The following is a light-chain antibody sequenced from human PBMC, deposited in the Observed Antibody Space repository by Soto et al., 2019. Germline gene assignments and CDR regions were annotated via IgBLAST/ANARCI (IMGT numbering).Light chain of an antibody. V-gene: IGKV1-5*01. CDR2: DAS. Sequence: DIQMTQSPSTLSASVGDRVTITCRASQSIGSWLAWYQQKPGKAPKLLIYDASGLERGVPSRFSGSGSGTECTLTISSLQPDDFATYYCQHLNAYPLTFGGGTKVEI. CDR3: QHLNAYPLT. J-gene: IGKJ4*01. CDR1: QSIGSW.